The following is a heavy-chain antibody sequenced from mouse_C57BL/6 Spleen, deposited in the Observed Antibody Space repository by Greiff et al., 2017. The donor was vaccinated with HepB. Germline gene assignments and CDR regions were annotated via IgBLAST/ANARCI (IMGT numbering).Heavy chain of an antibody. V-gene: IGHV1-50*01. Sequence: VQLQESGAELVKPGASVKLSCKASGYTFTSYWMQWVKQRPGQGLEWIGEIDPSDSYTNYNQKFKGKATLTVDTSSSTAYMQLSSLTSEDSAVYYCAGYSNGAYWGQGTLVTVSA. CDR1: GYTFTSYW. J-gene: IGHJ3*01. CDR3: AGYSNGAY. D-gene: IGHD2-5*01. CDR2: IDPSDSYT.